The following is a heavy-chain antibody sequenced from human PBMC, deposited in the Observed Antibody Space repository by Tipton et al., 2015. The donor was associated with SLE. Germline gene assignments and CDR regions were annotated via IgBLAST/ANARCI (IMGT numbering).Heavy chain of an antibody. Sequence: QSGPEVKKPGASVKVSCKVSGYTLTELSVHWVRQAPGKGLEWMGGFDPEDGETIYAQKFQGRVTMTEDTSTDTAYMELSSLRSEDTAVYYCATSPALKAAFDIWGQGTTVTVSS. J-gene: IGHJ3*02. V-gene: IGHV1-24*01. CDR3: ATSPALKAAFDI. CDR1: GYTLTELS. CDR2: FDPEDGET.